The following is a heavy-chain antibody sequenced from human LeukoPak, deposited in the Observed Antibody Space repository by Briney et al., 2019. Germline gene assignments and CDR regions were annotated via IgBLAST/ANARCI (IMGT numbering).Heavy chain of an antibody. D-gene: IGHD3-9*01. V-gene: IGHV1-18*01. CDR2: ISAYNGNT. Sequence: ASVKVSCKASGYTFTSYGISWVRQAPGQGLEWMGWISAYNGNTNYAQKLQGRVTMTTDTSTSTAYMELRSLRSDDTAVYYCARDVRRYFDWLPTEDLPWFDPWGQGTLVTVSS. CDR1: GYTFTSYG. CDR3: ARDVRRYFDWLPTEDLPWFDP. J-gene: IGHJ5*02.